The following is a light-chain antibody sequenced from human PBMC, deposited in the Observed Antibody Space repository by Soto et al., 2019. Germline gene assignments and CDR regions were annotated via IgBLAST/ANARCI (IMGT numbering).Light chain of an antibody. CDR3: QQYNNWPQRT. Sequence: EIXXTQSPATLSVSPGERATLSCRASQSVSSNLAWYQQKPGQAPRLLIYGASTRATGIPARFSGSGSGTEFTLTISSLQSEDFAVYYCQQYNNWPQRTFGQGTKVEIK. CDR2: GAS. V-gene: IGKV3-15*01. J-gene: IGKJ1*01. CDR1: QSVSSN.